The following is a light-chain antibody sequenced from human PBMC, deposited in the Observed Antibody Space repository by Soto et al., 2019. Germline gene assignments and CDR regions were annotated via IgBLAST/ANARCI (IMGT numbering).Light chain of an antibody. Sequence: DIQMTQSPSFLSASVGDRVTIACRASQTISYYVNWYQQKPGKAPKLLIYAASSLQSGVPSRFSGSGSGTDFTLTISSLQPEDFATYYCQQANSFPQTFGQGTKVDIK. CDR3: QQANSFPQT. CDR1: QTISYY. CDR2: AAS. V-gene: IGKV1-39*01. J-gene: IGKJ1*01.